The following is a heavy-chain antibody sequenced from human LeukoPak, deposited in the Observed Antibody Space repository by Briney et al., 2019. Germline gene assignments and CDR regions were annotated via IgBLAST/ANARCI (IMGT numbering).Heavy chain of an antibody. V-gene: IGHV4-59*01. CDR2: IYYSGST. Sequence: PSETLSLTCTVSGGSIGSYYWSWIRQPPGKGLEWIGYIYYSGSTNYNPSLKSRVTISVDTSKNQFSLKLSSVTAAVTAVYYCAREATYYYGSGSYHTFDYWGQGTLVTVSS. D-gene: IGHD3-10*01. J-gene: IGHJ4*02. CDR1: GGSIGSYY. CDR3: AREATYYYGSGSYHTFDY.